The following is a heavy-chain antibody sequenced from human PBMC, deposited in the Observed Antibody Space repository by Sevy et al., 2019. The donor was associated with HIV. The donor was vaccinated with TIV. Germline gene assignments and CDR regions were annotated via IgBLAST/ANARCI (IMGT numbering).Heavy chain of an antibody. J-gene: IGHJ5*02. Sequence: SETLSLTCTVSGGSISAYYWSWIRQPPGKPLEYIGYIYYTGSTNYNPSLKSRVTISVDTSKNQFPLKLNSVTAADTAVYFWARAPPVRSGDDSLNWFDPWGQGTLVTVSS. CDR2: IYYTGST. V-gene: IGHV4-59*01. CDR3: ARAPPVRSGDDSLNWFDP. D-gene: IGHD5-12*01. CDR1: GGSISAYY.